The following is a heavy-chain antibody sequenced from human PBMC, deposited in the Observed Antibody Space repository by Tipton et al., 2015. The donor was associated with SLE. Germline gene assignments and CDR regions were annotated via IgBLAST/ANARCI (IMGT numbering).Heavy chain of an antibody. D-gene: IGHD6-13*01. CDR1: GGSFSGYY. J-gene: IGHJ6*02. Sequence: TLSLTCAVYGGSFSGYYWSWIRQPPGKGLEWIGEINHSGSTNYSPSLKSRVTISVDTSKNQFSLKLSSVTAADTAVYYCANLAAAGHHGRDVWGQGTTVTVSS. V-gene: IGHV4-34*01. CDR2: INHSGST. CDR3: ANLAAAGHHGRDV.